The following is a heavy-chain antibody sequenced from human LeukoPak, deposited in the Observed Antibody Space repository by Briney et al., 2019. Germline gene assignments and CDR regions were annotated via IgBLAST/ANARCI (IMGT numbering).Heavy chain of an antibody. CDR2: INPSGGST. CDR3: AGAEGRYSSVGY. V-gene: IGHV1-46*01. J-gene: IGHJ4*02. Sequence: ASVKVSCKASGGTFSSYAISWVRQAPGQGLEWMGIINPSGGSTSYAQKFQGRVTMTRDTSTSTVYMELSSLRSEDTAVYYCAGAEGRYSSVGYWGQGTLVTVSS. CDR1: GGTFSSYA. D-gene: IGHD6-19*01.